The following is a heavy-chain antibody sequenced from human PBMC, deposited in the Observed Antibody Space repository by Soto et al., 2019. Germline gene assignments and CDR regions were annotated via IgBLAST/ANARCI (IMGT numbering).Heavy chain of an antibody. CDR3: AKGRSWSPALVIDI. CDR2: ISRSGGST. CDR1: GFTFSSHA. Sequence: GGVLRLSCAASGFTFSSHAMSWVRQAPGKGLEWVAAISRSGGSTYYADSVKGRVTISIDSSKNTLYLQMNSLMAADTAVYYCAKGRSWSPALVIDIWGQGTMVTVSS. V-gene: IGHV3-23*01. J-gene: IGHJ3*02.